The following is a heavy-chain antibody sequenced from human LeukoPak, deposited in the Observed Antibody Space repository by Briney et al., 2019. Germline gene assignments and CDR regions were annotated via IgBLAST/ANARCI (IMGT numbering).Heavy chain of an antibody. CDR3: ARDLKYDYGDRLGYYGMDV. CDR2: IIPIFGTA. Sequence: SVKVSCKASGGTFSSYAISWVRQAPGQGLEWMGGIIPIFGTANYAQKFQGRVMITADESTSTAYMELSSLRSEDTAVYYCARDLKYDYGDRLGYYGMDVWGQGTTVTVSS. D-gene: IGHD4-17*01. V-gene: IGHV1-69*13. J-gene: IGHJ6*02. CDR1: GGTFSSYA.